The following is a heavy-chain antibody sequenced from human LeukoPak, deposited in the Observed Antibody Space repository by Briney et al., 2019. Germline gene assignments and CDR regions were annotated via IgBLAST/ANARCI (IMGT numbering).Heavy chain of an antibody. J-gene: IGHJ6*03. CDR3: AMNKGGYYDILTGYYRDYYYYYMDV. CDR2: INTNTGNP. Sequence: GASVKVSCKASGYTFTSYAMNWVRQAPGQGLEWMGWINTNTGNPTYAQGFTGRFVFSLDTSVSTAYLQISSLKAEDTAVYYCAMNKGGYYDILTGYYRDYYYYYMDVWGKGTTVTVSS. D-gene: IGHD3-9*01. CDR1: GYTFTSYA. V-gene: IGHV7-4-1*02.